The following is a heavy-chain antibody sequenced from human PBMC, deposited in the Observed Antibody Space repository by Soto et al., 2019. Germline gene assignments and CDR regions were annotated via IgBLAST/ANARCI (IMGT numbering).Heavy chain of an antibody. CDR3: ARIQLDTIMALDY. CDR2: VWSTGNLK. Sequence: QVQLVESGGGVVQPGGSLRLSCAASGFTFDAYGFHWVRQAPGKGLEWVAVVWSTGNLKYYADSVKGRFTISRDSSKSALNLQMISLRADDTAVYYCARIQLDTIMALDYWGQGTLVTVSS. CDR1: GFTFDAYG. D-gene: IGHD1-1*01. J-gene: IGHJ4*02. V-gene: IGHV3-33*01.